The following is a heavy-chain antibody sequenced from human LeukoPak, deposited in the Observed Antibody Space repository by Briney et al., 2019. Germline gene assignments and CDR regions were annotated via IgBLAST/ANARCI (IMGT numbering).Heavy chain of an antibody. Sequence: GASVKASCKASSYTFTNYGITWVRQAPGQGLEWMGWISASTGNTDYAQKFRGRVSMTTDTSTSTVYMELRSLRSDDTAVYYCARAGWYTSSSGSCENWGQGTLVTVSS. CDR1: SYTFTNYG. CDR3: ARAGWYTSSSGSCEN. J-gene: IGHJ4*02. V-gene: IGHV1-18*01. CDR2: ISASTGNT. D-gene: IGHD6-6*01.